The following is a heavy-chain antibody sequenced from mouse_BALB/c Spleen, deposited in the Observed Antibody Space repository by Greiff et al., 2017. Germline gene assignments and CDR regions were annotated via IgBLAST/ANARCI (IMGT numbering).Heavy chain of an antibody. CDR3: ARRVIHYYGYGYFDV. Sequence: VQLKESGPDLVKPSQSLSLTCTVTGYSITSGYSWHWIRQFPGNKLEWMGYIHYSGSTNYIPSLKSRISITRDTSKNQFFLQLNSVTTEDTATYYCARRVIHYYGYGYFDVWGAGTTVTVSS. J-gene: IGHJ1*01. D-gene: IGHD1-2*01. CDR1: GYSITSGYS. V-gene: IGHV3-1*02. CDR2: IHYSGST.